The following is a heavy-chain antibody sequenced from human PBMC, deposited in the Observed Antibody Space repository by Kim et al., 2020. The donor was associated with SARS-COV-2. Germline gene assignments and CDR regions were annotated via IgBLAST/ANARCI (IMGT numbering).Heavy chain of an antibody. V-gene: IGHV3-30*18. J-gene: IGHJ6*02. CDR1: GFTFSSYG. CDR2: ISYDGSNK. Sequence: GGSLRLSCAASGFTFSSYGMHWVRQAPGKGLEWVAVISYDGSNKYYADSVKGRFTISRDNSKNTLYLQMNSLRAEDTAVYYCAKSLASGGTGYGMDVWGQGNPGTLSS. D-gene: IGHD6-13*01. CDR3: AKSLASGGTGYGMDV.